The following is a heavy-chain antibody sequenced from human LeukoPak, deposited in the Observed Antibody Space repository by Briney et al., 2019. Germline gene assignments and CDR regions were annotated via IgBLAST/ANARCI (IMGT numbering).Heavy chain of an antibody. V-gene: IGHV3-11*06. Sequence: SGGSLRLSCAASGFTFSDYYMHWIRQAPGMGLEWVSYLSHTSSYTNYADSVKGRFTISRDNAKNSLYLQMNSLRAEDTALYYCARDRTDYGAFDIWGRGTMVTVSS. CDR3: ARDRTDYGAFDI. D-gene: IGHD4-17*01. J-gene: IGHJ3*02. CDR1: GFTFSDYY. CDR2: LSHTSSYT.